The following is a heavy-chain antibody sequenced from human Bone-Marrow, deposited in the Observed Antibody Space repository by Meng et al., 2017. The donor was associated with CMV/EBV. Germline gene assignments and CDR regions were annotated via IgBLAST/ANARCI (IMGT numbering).Heavy chain of an antibody. CDR1: GGTFSSYT. J-gene: IGHJ4*02. D-gene: IGHD2-2*01. V-gene: IGHV1-69*05. CDR3: ARESPYCSSTSCSNFDY. CDR2: ITPMSGTV. Sequence: SSVKVSCKSSGGTFSSYTINWVRQAPGQGLEWMGGITPMSGTVNYAQKFQGRVTISTDEFTRSVYMELRSLRAEDTAVYYCARESPYCSSTSCSNFDYWGQGTLVTVSS.